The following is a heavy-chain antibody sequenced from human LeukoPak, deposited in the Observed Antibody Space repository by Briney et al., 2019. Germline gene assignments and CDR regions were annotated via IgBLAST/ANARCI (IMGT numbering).Heavy chain of an antibody. CDR3: ARDGMILWFGELLDY. D-gene: IGHD3-10*01. J-gene: IGHJ4*02. CDR2: ISSSGSTI. V-gene: IGHV3-48*03. Sequence: GGSLRLSCAASGFTFSSYEMNWVRQAPGKGLEWVSYISSSGSTIYYADSVKGRFTISRDHAKNSLYLQMNSLRAEDTAVYYCARDGMILWFGELLDYWGQGTLVTVSS. CDR1: GFTFSSYE.